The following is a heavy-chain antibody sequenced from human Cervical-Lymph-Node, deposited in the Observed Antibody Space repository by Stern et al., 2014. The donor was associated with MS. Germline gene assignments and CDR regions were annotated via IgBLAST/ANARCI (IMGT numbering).Heavy chain of an antibody. V-gene: IGHV3-30*18. J-gene: IGHJ6*02. Sequence: VQLVESGGGVVQPGRSLRLSCAASGFTFSSYGMHWVRQAPGTGLEWVAVISYDGSNKYYADSVKGRVTISRDNSKNTLYLQMNSLRAEDTAVYYCAKERHGDYVFYYGMDVWGQGTTVTVSS. CDR3: AKERHGDYVFYYGMDV. CDR2: ISYDGSNK. CDR1: GFTFSSYG. D-gene: IGHD4-17*01.